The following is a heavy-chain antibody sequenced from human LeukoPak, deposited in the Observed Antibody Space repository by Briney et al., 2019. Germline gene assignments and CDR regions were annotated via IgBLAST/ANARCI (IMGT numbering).Heavy chain of an antibody. CDR3: ARLLWFGELLRYFDY. D-gene: IGHD3-10*01. J-gene: IGHJ4*02. V-gene: IGHV4-39*01. CDR2: IYYSCST. CDR1: GGSISSSSYY. Sequence: SETLSLTCTVSGGSISSSSYYWGWIRQPPGKGVEWIGSIYYSCSTYYNPSLKSRVPISVDTSKNQFSLKLSSVTAADTAVYYCARLLWFGELLRYFDYWGQGTLVTVSS.